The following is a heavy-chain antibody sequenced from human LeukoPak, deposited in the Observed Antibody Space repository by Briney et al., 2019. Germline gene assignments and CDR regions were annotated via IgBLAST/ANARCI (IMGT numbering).Heavy chain of an antibody. J-gene: IGHJ4*02. D-gene: IGHD5-24*01. CDR2: ISGSSDIT. CDR3: AKEKVMATIWGILDY. Sequence: GGSLRLSCAASGFTFSDYAMTWVRQAPGKGLEWVSAISGSSDITYYAESVKGRFTISRDNTRNTLYLQMNSLSAEDTDVYYCAKEKVMATIWGILDYWGQGSVVPVSS. V-gene: IGHV3-23*01. CDR1: GFTFSDYA.